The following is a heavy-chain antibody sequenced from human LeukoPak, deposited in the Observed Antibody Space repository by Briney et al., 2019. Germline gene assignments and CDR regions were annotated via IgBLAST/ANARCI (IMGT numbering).Heavy chain of an antibody. V-gene: IGHV4-59*01. CDR2: IYYSGST. J-gene: IGHJ4*02. CDR3: TRNYDSSGYTTFGY. D-gene: IGHD3-22*01. Sequence: PSETLSLTCTVSGGSISTYYWSWIRQPPGKGLEWIGHIYYSGSTNYNPSLKSRVTIAVDTSKNHFSLKLSSVTAPDTAVYYCTRNYDSSGYTTFGYWGRGTLVTVSS. CDR1: GGSISTYY.